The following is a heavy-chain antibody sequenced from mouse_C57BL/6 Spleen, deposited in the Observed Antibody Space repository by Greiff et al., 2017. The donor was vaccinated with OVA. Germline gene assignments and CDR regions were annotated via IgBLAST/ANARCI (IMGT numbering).Heavy chain of an antibody. CDR3: ARGRHYYGSSYFDY. V-gene: IGHV1-55*01. Sequence: VKLQQPGAELVKPGASVKMSCKASGYTFTSYWITWVKQRPGQGLEWIGDIYPGSGSTNYNEKFKSKATLTVDTSSSTAYMQLSSLTSEDSAVYYCARGRHYYGSSYFDYWGQGTTLTVSS. CDR2: IYPGSGST. J-gene: IGHJ2*01. D-gene: IGHD1-1*01. CDR1: GYTFTSYW.